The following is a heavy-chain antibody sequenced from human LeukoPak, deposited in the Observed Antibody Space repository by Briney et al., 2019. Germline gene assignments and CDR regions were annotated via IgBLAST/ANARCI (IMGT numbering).Heavy chain of an antibody. Sequence: GGSLRLSCAASGFTFSSYAMSWVRQAPGKGLEWVSAISGSGGSTYYADSVKGQFTISRDNSKNTLYLQMNSLRPEDTAVYYCTKSYFYESSGYYNTRSVNWFDPWGQGTLVTVSS. J-gene: IGHJ5*02. CDR2: ISGSGGST. CDR3: TKSYFYESSGYYNTRSVNWFDP. V-gene: IGHV3-23*01. CDR1: GFTFSSYA. D-gene: IGHD3-22*01.